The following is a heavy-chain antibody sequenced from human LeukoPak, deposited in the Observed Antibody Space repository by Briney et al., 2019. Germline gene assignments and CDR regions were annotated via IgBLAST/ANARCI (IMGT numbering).Heavy chain of an antibody. J-gene: IGHJ4*02. D-gene: IGHD3-10*01. CDR2: IKSKTDGGTT. V-gene: IGHV3-15*07. CDR1: DFTFNNAC. Sequence: GGSLRLSCAASDFTFNNACMNWVRQAPGKGLEWVGRIKSKTDGGTTDYAAPVKGRFTISRDDSKNTLYLQMNSLKTEDTAVYYCTTDRLLWFGELRDYWGQGTLVTVSS. CDR3: TTDRLLWFGELRDY.